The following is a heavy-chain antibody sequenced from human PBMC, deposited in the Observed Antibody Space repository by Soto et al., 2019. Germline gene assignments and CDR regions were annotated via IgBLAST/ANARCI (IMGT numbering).Heavy chain of an antibody. Sequence: SETLSLTCAVSGDSISSSNWWSWVRQPAGKGLEWIGEIYHTVSTNYNPSLKSRVTISVYTSKNQFSLKLSSVTAADTAVYYCAHSTTVSYYFDYWGQGTLVTVSS. J-gene: IGHJ4*02. CDR1: GDSISSSNW. CDR3: AHSTTVSYYFDY. CDR2: IYHTVST. V-gene: IGHV4-4*02. D-gene: IGHD6-13*01.